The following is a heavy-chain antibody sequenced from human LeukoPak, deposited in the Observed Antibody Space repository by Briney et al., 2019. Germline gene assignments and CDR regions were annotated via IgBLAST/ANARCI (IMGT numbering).Heavy chain of an antibody. CDR1: GFSFSNYA. Sequence: GGSLRLSCAASGFSFSNYAMSWVRQAPGKGLEWVSGVSASGDSTYSEDSVKGRFIISRDNSDNTVFLHMNSLRAEDTAVYYCTTQHTAWYVDYWGQGILVTVSS. CDR3: TTQHTAWYVDY. CDR2: VSASGDST. J-gene: IGHJ4*02. V-gene: IGHV3-23*01. D-gene: IGHD1-1*01.